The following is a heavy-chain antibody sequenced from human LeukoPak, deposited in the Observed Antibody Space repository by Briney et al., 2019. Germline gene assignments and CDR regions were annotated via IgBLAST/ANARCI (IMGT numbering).Heavy chain of an antibody. CDR3: ARGMGSGSYSAAYYFDY. CDR1: GYTSTSYD. D-gene: IGHD3-22*01. V-gene: IGHV1-8*01. CDR2: MNPNSGNT. Sequence: GASVKVSCKASGYTSTSYDINWVRQATGQGLEWMGWMNPNSGNTGYAQKFQDRVTMTRNTSISTAYMELSSLRSEDTAVYYCARGMGSGSYSAAYYFDYWGQGTLVTVSS. J-gene: IGHJ4*02.